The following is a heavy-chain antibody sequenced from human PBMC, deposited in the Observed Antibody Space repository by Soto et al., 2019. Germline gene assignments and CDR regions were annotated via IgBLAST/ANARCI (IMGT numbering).Heavy chain of an antibody. CDR3: ARDLGGDYGPIPPAFDY. V-gene: IGHV3-13*01. J-gene: IGHJ4*02. Sequence: GGSLRLSCAASGFTFSSYDMHWVRQATGKGLEWVSAIGTAGDTYYPGSVKGRFTISREKAKNSLYLQMNSLRAEDTAMYYCARDLGGDYGPIPPAFDYWGQGTLVTVSS. D-gene: IGHD4-17*01. CDR2: IGTAGDT. CDR1: GFTFSSYD.